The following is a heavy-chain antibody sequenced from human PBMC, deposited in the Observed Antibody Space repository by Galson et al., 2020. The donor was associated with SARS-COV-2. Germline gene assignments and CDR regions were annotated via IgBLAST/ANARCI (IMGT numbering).Heavy chain of an antibody. J-gene: IGHJ4*02. D-gene: IGHD3-22*01. CDR2: ISWNSGSI. CDR1: GFTFDDYA. CDR3: AKDIAYYDSSGYSY. V-gene: IGHV3-9*01. Sequence: GGSLRLSCAASGFTFDDYAMHWVRQAPGKGLEWVSGISWNSGSIGYADSVKGRFTISRDNAKNSLYLQMNSLRAEDTALYYCAKDIAYYDSSGYSYWGQGTLVTVSS.